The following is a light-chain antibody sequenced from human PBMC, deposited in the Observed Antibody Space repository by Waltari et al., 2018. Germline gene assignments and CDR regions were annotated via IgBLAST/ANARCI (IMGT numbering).Light chain of an antibody. J-gene: IGKJ4*01. CDR3: QQYGTSPPLT. Sequence: EIVLTQSPGTLSLSPGERATLSCRASQSVSTYYLAWYQHKPGQAPRLVIYGASTRAAGIPDRFSGGGSGTDFTLTISGLEPEDFAVYYCQQYGTSPPLTFGGGTKVEIK. CDR2: GAS. CDR1: QSVSTYY. V-gene: IGKV3-20*01.